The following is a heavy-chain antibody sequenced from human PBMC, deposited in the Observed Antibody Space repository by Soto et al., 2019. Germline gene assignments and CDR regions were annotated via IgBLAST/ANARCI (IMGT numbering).Heavy chain of an antibody. Sequence: SDTLSLTCSVSGDSISSSSSYFAWFRRPPGKGLEWIGTISFSGSTYHNPSLKSRVTISGDTSMNQFSLRLNSVTAADTAFYYCARQGCWTCECDYWGQGALVTVS. J-gene: IGHJ4*02. CDR2: ISFSGST. V-gene: IGHV4-39*01. CDR1: GDSISSSSSY. CDR3: ARQGCWTCECDY. D-gene: IGHD2-15*01.